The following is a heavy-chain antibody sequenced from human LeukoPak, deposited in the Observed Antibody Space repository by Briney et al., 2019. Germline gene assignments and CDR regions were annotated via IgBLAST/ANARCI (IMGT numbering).Heavy chain of an antibody. CDR3: ATKGDGYNSGSDY. V-gene: IGHV4-31*03. J-gene: IGHJ4*02. CDR1: GGSISSGGYY. CDR2: IYYSGST. Sequence: SETLSLTCTVPGGSISSGGYYWSWIRQHPGKGLEWIGYIYYSGSTYYNPSLKSRVTISVDTSKNQFSLKLSSVTAADTAVYYCATKGDGYNSGSDYWGQGTLVTVSS. D-gene: IGHD5-24*01.